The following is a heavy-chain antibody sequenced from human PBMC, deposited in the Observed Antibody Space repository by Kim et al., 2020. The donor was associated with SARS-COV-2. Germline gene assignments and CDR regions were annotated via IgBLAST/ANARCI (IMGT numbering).Heavy chain of an antibody. CDR3: ARRGYYYDSSGYRGHAFDI. CDR1: GYSFTSYW. D-gene: IGHD3-22*01. CDR2: IYPGDSDT. V-gene: IGHV5-51*01. Sequence: GESLKISCKGSGYSFTSYWIGWVRQMPGKGLEWMGIIYPGDSDTRYSPSFQGQVTISADKSISTAYLQWSSLKASDTAMYYCARRGYYYDSSGYRGHAFDIWGQGTMVTVSS. J-gene: IGHJ3*02.